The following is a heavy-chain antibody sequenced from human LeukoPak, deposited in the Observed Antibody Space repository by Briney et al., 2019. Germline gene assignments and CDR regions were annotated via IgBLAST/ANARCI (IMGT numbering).Heavy chain of an antibody. V-gene: IGHV3-9*01. CDR3: ARDRAYYYDSSGYYYFDH. Sequence: GGSLRLSCAASGFSFSDYAMHWVRQAPGKGLEWVSGISWNGGGIAYADSVKGRFTISRDNAKNSLYLQMNSLRDEDTAVYYCARDRAYYYDSSGYYYFDHWGQGTLVTVSS. J-gene: IGHJ4*02. CDR1: GFSFSDYA. CDR2: ISWNGGGI. D-gene: IGHD3-22*01.